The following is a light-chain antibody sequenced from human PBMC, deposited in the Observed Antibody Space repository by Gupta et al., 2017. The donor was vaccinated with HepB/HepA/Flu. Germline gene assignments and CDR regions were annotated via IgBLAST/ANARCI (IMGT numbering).Light chain of an antibody. J-gene: IGLJ2*01. CDR2: DVT. CDR3: CSYAGIYTLI. CDR1: NSDIGVYDL. V-gene: IGLV2-11*01. Sequence: QSALTQPRSLSGSPGQSVTISCTGTNSDIGVYDLVSWYQHHPGRAPRLIIYDVTKRPSGVPDRFSGSESGDTATLTISGLQAEDEADDHCCSYAGIYTLIFGGGTKLTVL.